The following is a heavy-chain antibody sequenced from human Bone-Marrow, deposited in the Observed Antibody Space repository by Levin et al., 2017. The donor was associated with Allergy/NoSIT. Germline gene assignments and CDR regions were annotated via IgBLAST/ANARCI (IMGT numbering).Heavy chain of an antibody. CDR2: IWYDGSNK. D-gene: IGHD2-15*01. CDR3: ASGGSGGWLRYFDL. J-gene: IGHJ2*01. Sequence: TGGSLRLSCAASGFTFSSYGMHWVRQAPGKGLEWVAVIWYDGSNKYYADSVKGRFTISRDNSKNTLYLQMNSLRAEDTAVYYCASGGSGGWLRYFDLWGRGTLVTVSS. CDR1: GFTFSSYG. V-gene: IGHV3-33*01.